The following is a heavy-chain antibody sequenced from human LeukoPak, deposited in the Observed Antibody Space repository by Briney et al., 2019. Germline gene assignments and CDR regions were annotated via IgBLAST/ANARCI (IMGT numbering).Heavy chain of an antibody. D-gene: IGHD3-22*01. Sequence: GGSVRLSCAASGFTFSSYWMHWVRQAPGKGLVWVSRINSDGSSTNYADSVQGRFTISRDNSKNTLYLQMSSLRAEDTAVYYCVKDHPYYDSSGYPYYFDYWGQGTLVTVPT. J-gene: IGHJ4*02. V-gene: IGHV3-74*01. CDR2: INSDGSST. CDR3: VKDHPYYDSSGYPYYFDY. CDR1: GFTFSSYW.